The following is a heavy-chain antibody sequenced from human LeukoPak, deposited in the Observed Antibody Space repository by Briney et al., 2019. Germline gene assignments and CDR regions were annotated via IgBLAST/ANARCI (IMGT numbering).Heavy chain of an antibody. Sequence: SETLSPTCTVSGGSISSSSYYWGWIRQPPGKGLEWIGSIYYSGSTYYNPSLKSRVTISVDTSKNQFSLKLSSVTAADTAVYYCARQTRYLGYYYYYMDVWGKGTTVTISS. CDR3: ARQTRYLGYYYYYMDV. CDR2: IYYSGST. J-gene: IGHJ6*03. CDR1: GGSISSSSYY. V-gene: IGHV4-39*01. D-gene: IGHD3-9*01.